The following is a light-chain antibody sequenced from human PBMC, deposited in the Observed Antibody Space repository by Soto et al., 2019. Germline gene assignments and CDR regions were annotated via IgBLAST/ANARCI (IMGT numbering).Light chain of an antibody. CDR2: DAS. J-gene: IGKJ4*01. V-gene: IGKV3-15*01. CDR3: QQYNNWPPLT. Sequence: EIVMTQSPATLSVSPGDRATLSCRASQSVSRSLAWYQQIPGQSPRLLIYDASTRATGIPARFGGSGSGTEFTLTISSLQSEDFAVYYCQQYNNWPPLTFGGGTKVELK. CDR1: QSVSRS.